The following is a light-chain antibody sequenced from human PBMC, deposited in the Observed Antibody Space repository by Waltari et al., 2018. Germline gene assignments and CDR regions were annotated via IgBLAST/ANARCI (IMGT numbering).Light chain of an antibody. CDR1: QSVNSH. V-gene: IGKV3-15*01. J-gene: IGKJ2*01. CDR2: AAS. CDR3: QLYNMWPPGT. Sequence: EIVMTQSPATLSVSPGERATLSCRASQSVNSHLAWYQQRPGQAPRLLIFAASIRATDVPARFSGSGSGTDFTLTISNLQSEDFAVYYCQLYNMWPPGTFGPGTKLEIK.